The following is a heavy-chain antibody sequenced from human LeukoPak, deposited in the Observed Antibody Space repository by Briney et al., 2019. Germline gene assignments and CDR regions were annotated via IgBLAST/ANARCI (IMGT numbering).Heavy chain of an antibody. CDR3: ARNAVWDYDSSGYHYYYMDV. CDR1: GGSFSGYY. V-gene: IGHV4-34*01. CDR2: INHSGST. Sequence: SETLSLTCAVYGGSFSGYYWSWIRQPPGKGLEWIGEINHSGSTNYNPSLKSRVTISVDTSKNQFSLKLSSVTAADTAVYYCARNAVWDYDSSGYHYYYMDVWGKGTTVTVSS. D-gene: IGHD3-22*01. J-gene: IGHJ6*03.